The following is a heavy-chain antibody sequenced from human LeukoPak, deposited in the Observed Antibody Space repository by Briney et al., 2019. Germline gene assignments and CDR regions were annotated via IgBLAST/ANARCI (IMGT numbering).Heavy chain of an antibody. CDR1: GGSFSGYY. J-gene: IGHJ4*02. Sequence: SETLSLTCAVYGGSFSGYYWSWIRQPPGKGLEWIGEINLSGSTNYNPSLKSRVTMSVDTSRNQFSLNLSSVTAADTAMYYCARDSSNWRQYDCWGQGTLVTVSS. V-gene: IGHV4-34*01. CDR2: INLSGST. D-gene: IGHD3-22*01. CDR3: ARDSSNWRQYDC.